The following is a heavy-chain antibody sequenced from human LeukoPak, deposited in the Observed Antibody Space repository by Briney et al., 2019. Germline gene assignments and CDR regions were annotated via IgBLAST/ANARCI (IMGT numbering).Heavy chain of an antibody. Sequence: SETLSLTCAVYGGSFSGYYWSWIRQPPGKGLEWIGEINHSGSTNYNPSLKSRVTISVDTSKNQFSLKLSSVTAADTAVFYCEAIDAFDIWGQGTMVTVSS. CDR3: EAIDAFDI. CDR2: INHSGST. V-gene: IGHV4-34*01. J-gene: IGHJ3*02. CDR1: GGSFSGYY.